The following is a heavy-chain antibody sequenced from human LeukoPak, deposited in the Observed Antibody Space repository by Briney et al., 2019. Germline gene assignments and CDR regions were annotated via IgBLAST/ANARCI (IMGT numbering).Heavy chain of an antibody. J-gene: IGHJ3*02. Sequence: GGSLRLSCAASGFTFSGSAMHWVRQASGKGLEWVGRIRSKANSYATAYAASVKGRFTISRDDSKNTLYLQMNSLRAEDTAVYYCAKDLLDLEYLEGAAFDIWGQGTMVTVSS. V-gene: IGHV3-73*01. D-gene: IGHD1-1*01. CDR2: IRSKANSYAT. CDR1: GFTFSGSA. CDR3: AKDLLDLEYLEGAAFDI.